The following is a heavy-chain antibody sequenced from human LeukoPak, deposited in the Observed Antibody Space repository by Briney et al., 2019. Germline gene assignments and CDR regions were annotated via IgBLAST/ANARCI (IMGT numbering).Heavy chain of an antibody. CDR1: GGTFSSYA. Sequence: HVASVKVSCKASGGTFSSYAISWVRQAPGQGLEWMGGIIPIFGTANYAQKFQGRVTITADESTSTAYMELSSLRSEDTAVYYCARLIEMATAYDYWGQGTLVTVSS. J-gene: IGHJ4*02. CDR2: IIPIFGTA. CDR3: ARLIEMATAYDY. V-gene: IGHV1-69*13. D-gene: IGHD5-24*01.